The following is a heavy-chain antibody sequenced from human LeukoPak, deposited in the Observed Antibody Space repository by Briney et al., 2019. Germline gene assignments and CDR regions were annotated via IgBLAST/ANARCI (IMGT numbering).Heavy chain of an antibody. V-gene: IGHV3-64*01. D-gene: IGHD3-9*01. CDR2: ISSNGGST. J-gene: IGHJ4*02. CDR1: GFTFSSYA. CDR3: ARADILTGYPLPDY. Sequence: GGSLRLSCAASGFTFSSYAMHWVRQAPGKGLEYVSAISSNGGSTYYANSVKGRFTISRDNSKNTLYLQMGSLRAEDMAVYYCARADILTGYPLPDYWGQGTLVTVSS.